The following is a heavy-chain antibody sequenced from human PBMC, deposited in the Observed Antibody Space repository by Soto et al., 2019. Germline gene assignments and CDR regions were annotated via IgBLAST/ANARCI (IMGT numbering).Heavy chain of an antibody. Sequence: ASVKVSCKASGYTFTSYGISWVRQAPGQGLEWMGWISAYNGNTNYAQKLQGRVTMTTDTSTSTAYMELRSLRSDDTAVYYCARDLGNRYYYYYGMDVWGQGTTVTSP. CDR3: ARDLGNRYYYYYGMDV. D-gene: IGHD2-15*01. CDR1: GYTFTSYG. CDR2: ISAYNGNT. J-gene: IGHJ6*02. V-gene: IGHV1-18*04.